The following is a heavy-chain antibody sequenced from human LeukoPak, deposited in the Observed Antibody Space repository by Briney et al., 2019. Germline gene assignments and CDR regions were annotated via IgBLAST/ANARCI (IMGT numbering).Heavy chain of an antibody. Sequence: PGRSLRLSCAASGFTFSSYAMHWVRQAPGKGLEGVAVISYDGSNKYYADSVKDRFTISRDNSKNTLYLQMNSLRAEDTAVYYCARVGTYYYDSSGYPADAFDIWGQGTMVTVSS. D-gene: IGHD3-22*01. V-gene: IGHV3-30-3*01. CDR2: ISYDGSNK. CDR1: GFTFSSYA. J-gene: IGHJ3*02. CDR3: ARVGTYYYDSSGYPADAFDI.